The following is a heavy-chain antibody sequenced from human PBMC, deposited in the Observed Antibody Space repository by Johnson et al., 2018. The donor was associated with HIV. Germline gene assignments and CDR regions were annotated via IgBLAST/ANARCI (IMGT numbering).Heavy chain of an antibody. D-gene: IGHD3-16*01. CDR1: GFTFSNYG. J-gene: IGHJ3*02. Sequence: QVQVLESGGGVVQPGGSLRLSCAASGFTFSNYGMHWVRQAPGKGLEWVAFIRYDGSNKYYADSVKGRIRFSRDNSKNPLYVKMNSLGVDDAAVYYCARVSNWGPNLLDAFDIWGQGTMVTVSS. CDR3: ARVSNWGPNLLDAFDI. CDR2: IRYDGSNK. V-gene: IGHV3-30*02.